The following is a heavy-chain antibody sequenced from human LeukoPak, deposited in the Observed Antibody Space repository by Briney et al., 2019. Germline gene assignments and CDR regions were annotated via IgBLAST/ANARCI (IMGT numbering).Heavy chain of an antibody. Sequence: GGSLRLSCAASVFTFNNYGMHWVLQAPGKGLEWVAVISYDGSNKNYADSVKGRFTSSRDSSKNTVYLQMNSLRVEDTAVYYCAKDWAPYCGGDCYFNYWGQGTLVTVSS. CDR2: ISYDGSNK. J-gene: IGHJ4*02. D-gene: IGHD2-21*02. CDR1: VFTFNNYG. V-gene: IGHV3-30*18. CDR3: AKDWAPYCGGDCYFNY.